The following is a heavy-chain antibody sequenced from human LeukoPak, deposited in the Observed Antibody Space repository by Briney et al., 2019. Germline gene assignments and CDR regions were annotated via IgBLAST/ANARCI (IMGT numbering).Heavy chain of an antibody. Sequence: ASVKVSCKASGYTFTGYYMHWVRQAPGQGLEWMGWINPNSGGTNYAQKFQGRVTMTRDTSISTAYMELSRLRSDDTAVYYCARQYLGYCSSTSWCGEDYFDYWGQGTLVTVSS. CDR1: GYTFTGYY. J-gene: IGHJ4*02. CDR3: ARQYLGYCSSTSWCGEDYFDY. CDR2: INPNSGGT. V-gene: IGHV1-2*02. D-gene: IGHD2-2*01.